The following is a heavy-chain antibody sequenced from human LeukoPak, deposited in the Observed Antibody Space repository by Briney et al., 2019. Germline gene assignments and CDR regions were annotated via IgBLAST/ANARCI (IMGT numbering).Heavy chain of an antibody. D-gene: IGHD6-19*01. J-gene: IGHJ2*01. CDR1: GFTLSSYW. CDR2: IKQDGSDK. Sequence: GGSLRLSCAASGFTLSSYWINWVRQAPGKGLEWVANIKQDGSDKYYLDSVEGRFTISRDNGKNSLYLQLNSLRAEDTAVYYCERGDSGRYLGWYFDLWGRGTLVTVPS. CDR3: ERGDSGRYLGWYFDL. V-gene: IGHV3-7*01.